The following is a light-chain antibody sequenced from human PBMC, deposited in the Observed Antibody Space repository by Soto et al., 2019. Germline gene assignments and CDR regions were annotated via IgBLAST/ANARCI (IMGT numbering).Light chain of an antibody. V-gene: IGKV2-30*02. CDR1: QSLLHSDGNTY. CDR3: MQGTHWRT. Sequence: DVVMTQSPLSLPVTLGQSASLSCRSSQSLLHSDGNTYLTWFHQRPGQSPRRLIYKVSNRESGVPDRFSGSGSGTDFTLKISRVEAEDVGLYYCMQGTHWRTFAQGTRLEIK. J-gene: IGKJ5*01. CDR2: KVS.